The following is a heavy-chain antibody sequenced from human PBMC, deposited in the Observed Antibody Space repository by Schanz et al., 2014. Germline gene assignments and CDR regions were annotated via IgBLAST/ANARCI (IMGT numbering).Heavy chain of an antibody. D-gene: IGHD3-9*01. Sequence: QVQLVQSGTEVKKPGASVKVSCKASGYTFTSYGVSWVRQAPGQGLEWMGWISTYTGNTNYAQRLQDRVTMTKDTSTSTAYMELRSLRSDDTAVYYCARGRGFDWLFALDYWGQGTLVTVSS. V-gene: IGHV1-18*04. CDR1: GYTFTSYG. CDR3: ARGRGFDWLFALDY. J-gene: IGHJ4*02. CDR2: ISTYTGNT.